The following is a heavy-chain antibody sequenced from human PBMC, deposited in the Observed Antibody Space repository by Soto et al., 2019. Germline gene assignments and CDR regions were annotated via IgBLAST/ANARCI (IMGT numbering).Heavy chain of an antibody. V-gene: IGHV1-69*02. D-gene: IGHD3-10*01. CDR3: VIQRNMVRGVITYYYYMDV. J-gene: IGHJ6*03. CDR1: GGTFSSYT. CDR2: IIPILGIA. Sequence: QVQLVQSGAEVKKPGSSVKVSCKASGGTFSSYTIRWVRQAPGQGLEWMGGIIPILGIANYAQKFQGRVTITADKPTSTAYKGLTRQGSEDTAVYYCVIQRNMVRGVITYYYYMDVWGKGTTVTGSS.